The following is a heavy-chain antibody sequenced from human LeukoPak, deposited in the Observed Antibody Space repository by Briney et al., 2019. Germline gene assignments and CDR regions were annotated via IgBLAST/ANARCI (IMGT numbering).Heavy chain of an antibody. V-gene: IGHV3-30*04. CDR2: ISYDGSNK. J-gene: IGHJ5*02. CDR3: AKDPVAGSRRPIKINLSAP. CDR1: VFTFSIYA. D-gene: IGHD6-19*01. Sequence: GGTLRLSCASSVFTFSIYAMHRVRQAPGKGLEWVAVISYDGSNKYYADSVKGRFTISRDNSKNTLYLQMNSLRAEDTAVYYCAKDPVAGSRRPIKINLSAPGGQGTLVTVPS.